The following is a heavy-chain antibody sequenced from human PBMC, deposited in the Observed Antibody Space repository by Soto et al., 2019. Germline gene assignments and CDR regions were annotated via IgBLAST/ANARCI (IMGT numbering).Heavy chain of an antibody. CDR2: SYWDDGK. J-gene: IGHJ4*02. Sequence: QITLKESGPNLVKPTQTLTLTCTFSGFSLSTSGVGVGWISQRPGTALEWLAVSYWDDGKPYSPSLKTRLSTTKDTSKNQEVLTMPNIDPVDTATYFCAHRGPLQQLDYWGQGTLVTVSS. V-gene: IGHV2-5*02. D-gene: IGHD1-1*01. CDR1: GFSLSTSGVG. CDR3: AHRGPLQQLDY.